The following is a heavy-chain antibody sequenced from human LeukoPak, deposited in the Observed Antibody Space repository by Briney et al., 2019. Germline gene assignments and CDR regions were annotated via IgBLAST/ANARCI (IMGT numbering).Heavy chain of an antibody. CDR1: GFTFDDYA. Sequence: GGSLRLSCAASGFTFDDYAMHWVRHAPGKGLERVSGISWNSGSIGYADSVKGRFTISRDNAKNSLYLQMNSLRAEDTALYYCAKDIREYSSSWYVLGFDAFDIWGQGTMVTVSS. CDR3: AKDIREYSSSWYVLGFDAFDI. J-gene: IGHJ3*02. D-gene: IGHD6-13*01. CDR2: ISWNSGSI. V-gene: IGHV3-9*01.